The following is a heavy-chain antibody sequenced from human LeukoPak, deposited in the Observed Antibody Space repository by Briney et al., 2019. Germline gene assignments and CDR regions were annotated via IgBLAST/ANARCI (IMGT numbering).Heavy chain of an antibody. CDR1: GYTFTSYY. CDR2: INPNSGGT. D-gene: IGHD2-2*01. CDR3: ARSKVVVVPAATVDAFDI. V-gene: IGHV1-2*02. J-gene: IGHJ3*02. Sequence: ASVKVSCKASGYTFTSYYMHWVRQAPGQGLEWMGWINPNSGGTNYAQKFQGRVTMTRDTSISTAYMELSRLRSDDTAVYYCARSKVVVVPAATVDAFDIWGQGTMVTVSS.